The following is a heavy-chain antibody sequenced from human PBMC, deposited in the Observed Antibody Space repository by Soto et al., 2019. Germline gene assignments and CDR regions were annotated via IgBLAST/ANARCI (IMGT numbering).Heavy chain of an antibody. Sequence: QVQLVQSGAEVKKPGASVKVSCKASGYTFTSYDINWVRQATGQGLEWMGWMNPNSGDTVYAQKFQGRVTMTRDTSIATACMGLSSLTSYDTAVYYCTRGRHQRSGFDPWGQGTLVTVSS. CDR3: TRGRHQRSGFDP. CDR2: MNPNSGDT. V-gene: IGHV1-8*01. CDR1: GYTFTSYD. D-gene: IGHD1-26*01. J-gene: IGHJ5*02.